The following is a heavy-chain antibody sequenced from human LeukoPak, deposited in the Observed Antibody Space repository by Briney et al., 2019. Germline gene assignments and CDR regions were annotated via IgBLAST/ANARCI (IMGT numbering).Heavy chain of an antibody. CDR3: AKGGFCSSGTCYSPPVDY. CDR2: ISDSCDRT. V-gene: IGHV3-23*01. D-gene: IGHD2-15*01. CDR1: GFTFSSHS. J-gene: IGHJ4*02. Sequence: PGGSLRLSCAASGFTFSSHSMTWVRQAPGKGLEWVSGISDSCDRTYYADSVKGRFTTSRDNSKHTLYLQMNSLRAEDTAVYYCAKGGFCSSGTCYSPPVDYWGQGTLVTVSS.